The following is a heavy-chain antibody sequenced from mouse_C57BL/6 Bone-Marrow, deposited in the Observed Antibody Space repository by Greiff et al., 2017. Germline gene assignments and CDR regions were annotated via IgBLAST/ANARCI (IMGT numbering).Heavy chain of an antibody. CDR1: GYTFTSYW. V-gene: IGHV1-69*01. Sequence: QVQLQQPGAELVMPGASVKLSCKASGYTFTSYWMHWVKQRPGQGLEWIGELDPSDSYTNYNQTFKGKSTLTVDKSSSTAYMQLSSLTSEDSAVYYCARERGYYGLFDYWGQGTTLTGSS. J-gene: IGHJ2*01. CDR2: LDPSDSYT. D-gene: IGHD1-2*01. CDR3: ARERGYYGLFDY.